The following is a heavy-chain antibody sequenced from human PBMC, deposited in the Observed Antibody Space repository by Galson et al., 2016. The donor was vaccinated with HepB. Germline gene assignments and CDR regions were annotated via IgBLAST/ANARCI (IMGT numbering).Heavy chain of an antibody. Sequence: SLRLSCAASGLTFSRFWMTWVRQAPGKGLEWVANINQDGSEKHYLDPVQGRFTISRDNAKNSLYLQMNSLRAEDTAVYFCARAYQYTLDYWGQGTLVTVSS. CDR2: INQDGSEK. D-gene: IGHD1-1*01. CDR1: GLTFSRFW. V-gene: IGHV3-7*04. CDR3: ARAYQYTLDY. J-gene: IGHJ4*02.